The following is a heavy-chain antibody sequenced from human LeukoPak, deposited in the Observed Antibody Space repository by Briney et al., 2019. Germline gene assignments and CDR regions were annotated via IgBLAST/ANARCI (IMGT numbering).Heavy chain of an antibody. CDR3: LRDLNWSLDQ. V-gene: IGHV3-48*02. Sequence: GGSLRLSCAASGFAFSSYNMNWVRQAPGKGLEWISYIGSSGSPTHYADSVGGRFTISRDNAKNSLYLQMNSLRDEDTAVYYCLRDLNWSLDQWGQGTLVTVSS. D-gene: IGHD1-20*01. CDR1: GFAFSSYN. J-gene: IGHJ4*02. CDR2: IGSSGSPT.